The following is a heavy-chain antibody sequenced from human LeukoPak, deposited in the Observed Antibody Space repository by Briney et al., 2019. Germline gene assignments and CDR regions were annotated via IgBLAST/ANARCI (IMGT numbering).Heavy chain of an antibody. CDR1: GYTFTSYG. CDR3: ARAVRSGSYDDNYFDY. CDR2: ISAYNGNT. V-gene: IGHV1-18*01. Sequence: ASVKVSCKASGYTFTSYGISWVRQAPGQGLEWMGWISAYNGNTNCAQKLQGRVTITTDTSTSTAYMELRSLRSDDTDVYYCARAVRSGSYDDNYFDYWGQGPLVTVSS. J-gene: IGHJ4*02. D-gene: IGHD1-26*01.